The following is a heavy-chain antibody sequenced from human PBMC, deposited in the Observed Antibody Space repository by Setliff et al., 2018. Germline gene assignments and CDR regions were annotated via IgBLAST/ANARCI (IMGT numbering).Heavy chain of an antibody. Sequence: SETLSLTCTVSGDSINSRTNYWSWIRQPAGKGPEWIGHIYASWSTNYNPSLKSRVTISLGTSKNQFSLKLFSVTAADTAVYYCARGRNVAARLFDSWGQGTLVTVSS. CDR1: GDSINSRTNY. CDR2: IYASWST. CDR3: ARGRNVAARLFDS. D-gene: IGHD6-6*01. J-gene: IGHJ4*02. V-gene: IGHV4-61*09.